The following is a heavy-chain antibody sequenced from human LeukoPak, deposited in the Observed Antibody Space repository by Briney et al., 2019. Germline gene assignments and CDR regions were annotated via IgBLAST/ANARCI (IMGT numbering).Heavy chain of an antibody. J-gene: IGHJ3*02. D-gene: IGHD3-10*01. Sequence: GASVKVSCKASGYTFTGYYMHWVRQAPGQGLEWMGWINPNSGGTNYAQKFQGRVTMTRETSISTTYMELSRLRSDDTAVCYCARDGYYYGSGSSYRSGAFDIWGQGTMVTVSS. CDR3: ARDGYYYGSGSSYRSGAFDI. CDR1: GYTFTGYY. CDR2: INPNSGGT. V-gene: IGHV1-2*02.